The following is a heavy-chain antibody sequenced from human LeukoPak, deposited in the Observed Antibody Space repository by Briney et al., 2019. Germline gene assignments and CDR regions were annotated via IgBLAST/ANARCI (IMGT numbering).Heavy chain of an antibody. Sequence: SETLSLTCTVSGGSISTYYWSWIRQPAGKGLEWIGRVYMRGRTNYNPSLQSRVTVSVDTSKNQFSLKLRSVTDADTAVYYCARETSDTAMASYYFDQWGQGTLVTVSS. D-gene: IGHD5-18*01. CDR3: ARETSDTAMASYYFDQ. V-gene: IGHV4-4*07. CDR1: GGSISTYY. CDR2: VYMRGRT. J-gene: IGHJ4*02.